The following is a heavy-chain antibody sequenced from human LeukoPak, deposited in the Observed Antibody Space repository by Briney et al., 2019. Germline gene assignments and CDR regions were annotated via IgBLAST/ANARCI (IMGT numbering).Heavy chain of an antibody. V-gene: IGHV3-64*01. Sequence: AGGSLTLSCAASRFTFSNYAMHWVRQAPGKGLEHVSAISSNGGNTHYANSVKGRFTISRDNSKNTLYLQMGSLRAEDMAVYYCARLPVDAFDIWGQGTMVTVSS. J-gene: IGHJ3*02. CDR1: RFTFSNYA. CDR3: ARLPVDAFDI. D-gene: IGHD1-14*01. CDR2: ISSNGGNT.